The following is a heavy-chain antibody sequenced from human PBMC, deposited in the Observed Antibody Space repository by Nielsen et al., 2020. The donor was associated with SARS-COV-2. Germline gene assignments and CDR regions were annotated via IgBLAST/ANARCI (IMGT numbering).Heavy chain of an antibody. CDR2: FSGRGGT. V-gene: IGHV3-23*01. D-gene: IGHD6-13*01. CDR3: ARSTPYGTTWYGAFDS. J-gene: IGHJ4*02. CDR1: GFTFSTYG. Sequence: GGSLRLSCAASGFTFSTYGMNWVRQAPGKGLEWVSAFSGRGGTHYADFVKGRFTTSTDKSRTTLYLQMTSLRAEDTAIYYCARSTPYGTTWYGAFDSWGQGTLVSVSS.